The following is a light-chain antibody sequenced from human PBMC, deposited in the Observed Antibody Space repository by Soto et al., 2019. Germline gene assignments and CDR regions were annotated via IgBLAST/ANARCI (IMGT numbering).Light chain of an antibody. CDR3: SLYTSENAHV. J-gene: IGLJ1*01. CDR1: STDFVGYNR. V-gene: IGLV2-18*01. CDR2: EVS. Sequence: QSALTQPPSVSWSPGQSVTISCAGTSTDFVGYNRVSWYQQPPGTAPKLMIYEVSKRPSGVPDRFSGSKSGNTASLTISGIQDAAEADYYCSLYTSENAHVLGTGTKVTVL.